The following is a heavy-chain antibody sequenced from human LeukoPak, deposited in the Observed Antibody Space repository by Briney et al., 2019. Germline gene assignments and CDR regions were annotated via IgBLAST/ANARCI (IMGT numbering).Heavy chain of an antibody. Sequence: SQTLSLTCDISGDSVSSTLTAWKWIRQSPSRGLEWLGRTYYRSKWYSDYAVSVRSRIIVSPDTSKNQFSLQLNSVTPEDTAVYYCARGTWDSGQDYWGQGSLVIVSS. V-gene: IGHV6-1*01. CDR2: TYYRSKWYS. CDR1: GDSVSSTLTA. J-gene: IGHJ4*02. D-gene: IGHD5-12*01. CDR3: ARGTWDSGQDY.